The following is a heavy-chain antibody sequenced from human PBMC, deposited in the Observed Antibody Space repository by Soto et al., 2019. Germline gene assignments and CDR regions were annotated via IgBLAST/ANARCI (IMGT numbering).Heavy chain of an antibody. Sequence: GGSLRLSCAASGFTFSSYAMHWVRQAPGKGLEWVAVISYDGSNKYYAESVKGRFTISRDNSKNTLYLQMNSLRAEDTAVYYCASPSGYCISTSCYAFDYWGQGTLVTVSS. V-gene: IGHV3-30-3*01. D-gene: IGHD2-2*01. CDR3: ASPSGYCISTSCYAFDY. J-gene: IGHJ4*02. CDR1: GFTFSSYA. CDR2: ISYDGSNK.